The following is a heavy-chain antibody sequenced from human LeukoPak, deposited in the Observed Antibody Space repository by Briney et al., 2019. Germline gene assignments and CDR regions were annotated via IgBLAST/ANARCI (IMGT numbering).Heavy chain of an antibody. J-gene: IGHJ4*02. CDR1: GGSISSSSYY. Sequence: SETLSLTCTVSGGSISSSSYYWGWIRQPPGKGLEWIGSIYYSGSTYYNPSLKSRVTISVDTSKNQFSLKLSSVTAADTAVYCCARHLYPHFDYWGQGTLVTVSS. V-gene: IGHV4-39*01. CDR3: ARHLYPHFDY. CDR2: IYYSGST.